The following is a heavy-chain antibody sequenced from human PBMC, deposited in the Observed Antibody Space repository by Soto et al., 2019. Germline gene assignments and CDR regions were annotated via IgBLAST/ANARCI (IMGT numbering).Heavy chain of an antibody. D-gene: IGHD1-26*01. CDR2: VWHSGRT. J-gene: IGHJ5*02. V-gene: IGHV4-59*11. CDR3: VREIVGATTWFDP. Sequence: QVQLQESGPGLVKPSETLSLTCTVSGGSISPHYWHWIRQPPGKGLEWIGYVWHSGRTNYNSSLKVRVTLSLDTSNNPLSPGLASVTAAGTAIYYCVREIVGATTWFDPWGPGNLVNVSS. CDR1: GGSISPHY.